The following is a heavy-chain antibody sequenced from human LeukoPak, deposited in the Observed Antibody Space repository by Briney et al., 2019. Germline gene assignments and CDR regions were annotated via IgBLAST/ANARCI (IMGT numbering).Heavy chain of an antibody. Sequence: GASVKVSCKASGYTFTDYYMHWVRQAPGQGLEWMGRINPKSGRTSFAQKLQGRVTMTRDTSISTAYMELSRLRSDDTAVYYCARLLGDFEYWGQGTLVTVSS. CDR3: ARLLGDFEY. CDR2: INPKSGRT. J-gene: IGHJ4*02. D-gene: IGHD3-16*01. V-gene: IGHV1-2*06. CDR1: GYTFTDYY.